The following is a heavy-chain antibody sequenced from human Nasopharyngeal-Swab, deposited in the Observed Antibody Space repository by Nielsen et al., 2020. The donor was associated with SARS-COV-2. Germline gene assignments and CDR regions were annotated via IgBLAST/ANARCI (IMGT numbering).Heavy chain of an antibody. D-gene: IGHD3-22*01. V-gene: IGHV1-24*01. CDR1: GFTFSTYG. CDR3: ATTFTALSHYDSSGYSWSHPFDY. J-gene: IGHJ4*02. CDR2: FDPEDVET. Sequence: GRSLRLSCAASGFTFSTYGMHWVRQAPGKGLDWMGGFDPEDVETIYAQKFQGRVTMTEDTSTDTAYMELSSLRSEDTAVYYCATTFTALSHYDSSGYSWSHPFDYWGQGTLVTVSS.